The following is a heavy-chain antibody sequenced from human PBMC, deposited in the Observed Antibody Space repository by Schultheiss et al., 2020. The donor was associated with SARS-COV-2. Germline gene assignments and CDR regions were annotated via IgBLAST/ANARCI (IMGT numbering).Heavy chain of an antibody. CDR1: GFTFSSYA. Sequence: GGSLRLSCAASGFTFSSYAMNWVRQAPGKGLEWVSYISSSSGTIYYADSVKGRFTISRDNAKNSLSLQMNSLRAEDTAMYYCARADILDIWGQGTMVTVSS. V-gene: IGHV3-48*04. CDR2: ISSSSGTI. D-gene: IGHD2-15*01. CDR3: ARADILDI. J-gene: IGHJ3*02.